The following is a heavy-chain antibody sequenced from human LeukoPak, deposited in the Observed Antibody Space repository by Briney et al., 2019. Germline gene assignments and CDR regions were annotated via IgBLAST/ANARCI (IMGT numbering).Heavy chain of an antibody. CDR2: INHSGST. J-gene: IGHJ3*02. V-gene: IGHV4-34*01. CDR1: GGSFSGYY. CDR3: ARGACSSTSCYGLDI. D-gene: IGHD2-2*01. Sequence: SETLSLTCAVYGGSFSGYYWSWIRQPPGKGLEWIGEINHSGSTNYNPSLKSRVTISVDTSKNQFSLKLSSVTAADTAVYYCARGACSSTSCYGLDIWGQGTMATVSS.